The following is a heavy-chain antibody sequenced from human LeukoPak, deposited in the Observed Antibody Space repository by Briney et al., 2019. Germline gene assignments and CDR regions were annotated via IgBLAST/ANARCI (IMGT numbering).Heavy chain of an antibody. CDR1: GGFISDYC. J-gene: IGHJ2*01. CDR3: ARIPASSANYNWYFDL. V-gene: IGHV4-59*01. Sequence: SETLSLTCSVSGGFISDYCWSWIRQPPGKGLEWIGYIHYSGSINYNPSLQSRVTISVDTSKNQFSLKLSSVTAADAAVYYCARIPASSANYNWYFDLWGRGILVTVSS. CDR2: IHYSGSI. D-gene: IGHD3-22*01.